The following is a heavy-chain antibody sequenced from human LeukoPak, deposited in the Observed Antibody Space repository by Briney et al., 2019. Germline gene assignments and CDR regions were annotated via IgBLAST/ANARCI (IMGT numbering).Heavy chain of an antibody. J-gene: IGHJ4*02. CDR3: ARRAYGDYIDYFDY. CDR2: IYPGDSDT. CDR1: GYKFTNYW. Sequence: GESLKISCEGSGYKFTNYWIGWVRQMPGKGLEWMGIIYPGDSDTRYNPSFQGQVTISADKSSTTAYLQWSGLKASDTAIYYCARRAYGDYIDYFDYWGQGTLVTVSS. V-gene: IGHV5-51*01. D-gene: IGHD4-17*01.